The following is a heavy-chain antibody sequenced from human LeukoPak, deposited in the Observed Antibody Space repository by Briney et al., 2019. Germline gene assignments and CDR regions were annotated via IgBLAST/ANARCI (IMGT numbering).Heavy chain of an antibody. CDR2: IIPILGIA. D-gene: IGHD3-22*01. CDR3: ARGPYYYDSSGYYPW. CDR1: GGTFSSYA. V-gene: IGHV1-69*04. J-gene: IGHJ4*02. Sequence: SVKVSCKASGGTFSSYAISWVRQAPGQGLEWMGRIIPILGIANYAQKFQGRVTITADKSTSTAYMELSSLRSEDTAVYYCARGPYYYDSSGYYPWWGQGTLVTVSS.